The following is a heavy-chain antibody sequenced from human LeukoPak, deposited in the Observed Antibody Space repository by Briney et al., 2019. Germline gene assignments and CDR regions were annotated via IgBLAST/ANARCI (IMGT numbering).Heavy chain of an antibody. D-gene: IGHD3-10*01. CDR1: GFTFSSYS. Sequence: GGSLRLSCAASGFTFSSYSMNWVRQAPGKGLEWVSSISSSSSYIYYADSVKGRFTISRDNAKNSLYLQMNNLRAEDTAVYYCARDKGTYWFDPWGQGTLVTVSS. CDR2: ISSSSSYI. CDR3: ARDKGTYWFDP. V-gene: IGHV3-21*01. J-gene: IGHJ5*02.